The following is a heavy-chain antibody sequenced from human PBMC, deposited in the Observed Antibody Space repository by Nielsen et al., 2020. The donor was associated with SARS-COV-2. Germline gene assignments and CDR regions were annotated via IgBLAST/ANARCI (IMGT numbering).Heavy chain of an antibody. CDR1: GFTFSSYG. Sequence: GGSLRLSCAASGFTFSSYGMHWVRQAPGKGLEWVAVISYDGSNKYYADSVKGRFTISRDNSKNTLYLQMNSLRAEDTAVYYCAKDVDTAIPGYWGQGTLVTVSS. J-gene: IGHJ4*02. CDR2: ISYDGSNK. D-gene: IGHD5-18*01. CDR3: AKDVDTAIPGY. V-gene: IGHV3-30*18.